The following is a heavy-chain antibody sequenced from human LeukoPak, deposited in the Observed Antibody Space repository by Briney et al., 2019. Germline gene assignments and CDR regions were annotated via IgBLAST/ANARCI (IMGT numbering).Heavy chain of an antibody. J-gene: IGHJ4*02. D-gene: IGHD3-22*01. CDR1: GYTFTSYG. CDR2: ISAYNGNT. CDR3: ARDSYDSSGYYSCDY. V-gene: IGHV1-18*01. Sequence: ASVKVSCEASGYTFTSYGISWVRQAPGQGLEWMGWISAYNGNTNYAQKLQGRVTMTTDTSTSTAYMELRSLRSDDTAVYYCARDSYDSSGYYSCDYWGQGTLVTVSS.